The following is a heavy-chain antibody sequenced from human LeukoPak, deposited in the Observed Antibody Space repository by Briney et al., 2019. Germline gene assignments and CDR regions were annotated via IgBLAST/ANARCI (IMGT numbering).Heavy chain of an antibody. Sequence: GGSLRLSCAASGFTFSSYAMSWVRQAPGKGLEWVSAISGSGGSTYYADSVKGRFTISRDNSKNTLYLQMNSLRAEDTAVYYCAKAFYYDILTGCFDYWGQGTLGTVSS. CDR3: AKAFYYDILTGCFDY. J-gene: IGHJ4*02. CDR2: ISGSGGST. D-gene: IGHD3-9*01. CDR1: GFTFSSYA. V-gene: IGHV3-23*01.